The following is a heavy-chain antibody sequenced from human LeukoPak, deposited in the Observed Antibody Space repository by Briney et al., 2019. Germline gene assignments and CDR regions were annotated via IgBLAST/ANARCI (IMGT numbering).Heavy chain of an antibody. V-gene: IGHV3-7*01. CDR3: AKGATYCSSTSCPDAFDI. CDR1: GFTFSSSW. Sequence: GGSLRLSCVASGFTFSSSWMTWVRQAPGMGLERVANIKADGSGKYYVDSVRGRFSISRDNAKNSLYLELNSLRAEDTAVYYCAKGATYCSSTSCPDAFDIWGQGTMVTVSS. J-gene: IGHJ3*02. CDR2: IKADGSGK. D-gene: IGHD2-2*01.